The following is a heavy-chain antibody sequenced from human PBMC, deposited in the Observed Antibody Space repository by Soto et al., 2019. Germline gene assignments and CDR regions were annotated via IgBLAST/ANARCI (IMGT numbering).Heavy chain of an antibody. CDR1: GFTFSDYY. J-gene: IGHJ6*02. CDR2: ISSSSSYT. D-gene: IGHD1-26*01. Sequence: GGSLRLSCAASGFTFSDYYMSWIRQAPGKGLEWVSYISSSSSYTNYADSVKGRFTISRDNAKNSLYLQMNSRRAEDTAVYYCARDNGRALQDYYYGMDVWGQGTTVTVSS. CDR3: ARDNGRALQDYYYGMDV. V-gene: IGHV3-11*06.